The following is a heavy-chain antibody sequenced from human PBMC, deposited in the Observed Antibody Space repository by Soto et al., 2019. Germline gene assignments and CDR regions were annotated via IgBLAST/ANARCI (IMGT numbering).Heavy chain of an antibody. D-gene: IGHD2-15*01. Sequence: SETLCLTCTVSGGSISSGGYYWSWIRQHPGKGLEWIGYIYYSGSTYYNPSLKSRVTISVDTSKNQFSLKLSSVTAADTAVYYCARGSSVVRIENWFDPWGQGTLVTVS. CDR1: GGSISSGGYY. J-gene: IGHJ5*02. V-gene: IGHV4-31*03. CDR3: ARGSSVVRIENWFDP. CDR2: IYYSGST.